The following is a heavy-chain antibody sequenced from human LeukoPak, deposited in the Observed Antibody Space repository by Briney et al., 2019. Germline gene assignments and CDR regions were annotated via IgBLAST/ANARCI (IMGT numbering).Heavy chain of an antibody. CDR2: IYTSGST. CDR1: GGSISSGSYY. Sequence: SQTLSLTCTVSGGSISSGSYYWSWIRQPAGKGLEWIGRIYTSGSTNYNPSLKSRVTISVDTSKNQFSLKLSSVTAADTAVYYCARGPGGMIFLRSWGQGTLVTVSS. CDR3: ARGPGGMIFLRS. J-gene: IGHJ5*02. D-gene: IGHD3-22*01. V-gene: IGHV4-61*02.